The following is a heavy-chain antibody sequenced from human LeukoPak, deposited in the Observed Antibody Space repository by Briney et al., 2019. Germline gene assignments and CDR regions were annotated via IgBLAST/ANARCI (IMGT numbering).Heavy chain of an antibody. D-gene: IGHD6-19*01. V-gene: IGHV1-2*02. CDR1: GYTFTGYY. J-gene: IGHJ4*02. Sequence: ASVKVSCKASGYTFTGYYMHWVRQAPGQGLEWMGWINPNSGGTNYAQKFQGRVTMTRDTSISTAYMELSRLRSDDTAVYYCARGRPRKSSGWYFGYWGQGTLVTVSS. CDR2: INPNSGGT. CDR3: ARGRPRKSSGWYFGY.